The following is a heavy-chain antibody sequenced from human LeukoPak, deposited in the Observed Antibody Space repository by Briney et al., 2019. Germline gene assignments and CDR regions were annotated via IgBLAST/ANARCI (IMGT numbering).Heavy chain of an antibody. CDR2: ISSSSSYI. CDR1: GFTFSSYS. D-gene: IGHD3-22*01. Sequence: PGGSLRLSCAASGFTFSSYSMNWVRQAPGKWLEWVSPISSSSSYIYYADSVKGRFTISRDNAKNSLYLQMNSLRAEDTAVYYCAKEGRGIVVVITSAFDIWGQATMVTVSS. J-gene: IGHJ3*02. V-gene: IGHV3-21*04. CDR3: AKEGRGIVVVITSAFDI.